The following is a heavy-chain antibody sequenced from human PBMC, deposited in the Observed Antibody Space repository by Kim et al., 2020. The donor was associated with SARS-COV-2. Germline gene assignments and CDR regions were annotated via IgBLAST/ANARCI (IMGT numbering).Heavy chain of an antibody. J-gene: IGHJ5*02. CDR1: GFTFSSYG. Sequence: GGSLRISCAASGFTFSSYGMHWVRQAPGKGLEWVAVISYDGSNKYYADSVKGRFTISRDNSKNTLYLQMNSLRAEDTAVYYCAKDHSAGPNWFDPWGQGTLVTVSS. CDR2: ISYDGSNK. D-gene: IGHD6-13*01. V-gene: IGHV3-30*18. CDR3: AKDHSAGPNWFDP.